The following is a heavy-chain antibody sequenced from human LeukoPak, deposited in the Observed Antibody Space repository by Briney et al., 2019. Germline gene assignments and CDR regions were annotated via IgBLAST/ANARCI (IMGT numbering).Heavy chain of an antibody. D-gene: IGHD1-26*01. J-gene: IGHJ4*02. Sequence: ASVKVSCQASGGTFSNYAISWLRPAPGQGLEWMGRIIPIFGTANYAQKFQGRVTITTDESTSTAYMELSSLRSEDTAVYYCASYRYSGSYSYYFDYWGQGTLVTVSS. V-gene: IGHV1-69*05. CDR2: IIPIFGTA. CDR3: ASYRYSGSYSYYFDY. CDR1: GGTFSNYA.